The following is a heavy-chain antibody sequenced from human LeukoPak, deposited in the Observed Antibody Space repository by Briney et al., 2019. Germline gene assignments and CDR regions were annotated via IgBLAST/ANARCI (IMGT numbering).Heavy chain of an antibody. CDR1: GGSISSYY. CDR2: IYYSGST. CDR3: ARHSDGYNSDYFDY. D-gene: IGHD5-24*01. J-gene: IGHJ4*02. Sequence: SETLSLTCTVSGGSISSYYWSWIRQPPGKGLEWIGYIYYSGSTNYNPSLKGRVTISVDTSKNQFSLKLSSVTAADTAVYYCARHSDGYNSDYFDYWGQGTLVTVSS. V-gene: IGHV4-59*08.